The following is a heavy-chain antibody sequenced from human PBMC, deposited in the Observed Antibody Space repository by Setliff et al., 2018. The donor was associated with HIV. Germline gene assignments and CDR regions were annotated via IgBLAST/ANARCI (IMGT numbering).Heavy chain of an antibody. CDR3: ARGRSCESDWCWLYYNYYYGMDV. CDR2: ITDDGTA. Sequence: PSETLSLTCNVSGGSISSHYWSWIRQPPGKGLEWIGEITDDGTATYTSSLKSRVTISLDTSKKQLSLKVTSVTAADTAIYYCARGRSCESDWCWLYYNYYYGMDVWAQGTAVTVSS. CDR1: GGSISSHY. J-gene: IGHJ6*02. D-gene: IGHD2-8*01. V-gene: IGHV4-59*11.